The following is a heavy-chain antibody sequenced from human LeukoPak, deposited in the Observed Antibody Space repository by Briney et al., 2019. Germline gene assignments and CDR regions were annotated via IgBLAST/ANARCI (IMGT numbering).Heavy chain of an antibody. CDR2: ISGSGGST. CDR3: AHSGYDRLYYFDY. D-gene: IGHD5-12*01. V-gene: IGHV3-23*01. CDR1: GFTFSSYA. J-gene: IGHJ4*02. Sequence: GGSLRLSCAASGFTFSSYAMSWVRQAPGKGLEWVSAISGSGGSTYYADSVKGRFTISRDNSKNTLYLQMNSLRAEDTAVYYCAHSGYDRLYYFDYWGQGTLVTVSS.